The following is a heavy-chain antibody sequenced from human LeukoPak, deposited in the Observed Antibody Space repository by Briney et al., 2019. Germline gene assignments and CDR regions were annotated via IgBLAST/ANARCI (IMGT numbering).Heavy chain of an antibody. CDR3: AKLGDIVVVVAAKFDY. V-gene: IGHV3-30*18. J-gene: IGHJ4*02. D-gene: IGHD2-15*01. CDR2: ISYDGSNK. Sequence: GRSLRLSCAASGFTFSTYGMHWVRQAPGKGLEWVAVISYDGSNKYYADSVKGRFTISRDNSKNTPYLQMNSLRAEDTAVYYCAKLGDIVVVVAAKFDYWGQGTLVTVSS. CDR1: GFTFSTYG.